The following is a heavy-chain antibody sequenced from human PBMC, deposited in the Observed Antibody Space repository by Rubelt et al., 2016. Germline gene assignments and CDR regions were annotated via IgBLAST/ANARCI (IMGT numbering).Heavy chain of an antibody. Sequence: QVQLVQSGAEVKKPGASVKVSCKASGYTFTSYYMHWVRQAPGQGLEWMGWINAGNGNTKYSQKFQGRVTITRDTSASTAYMELSSLRSEDTAVYYCARELWCGGDCYYFDYWGQGTLVTVSS. J-gene: IGHJ4*02. V-gene: IGHV1-3*01. CDR2: INAGNGNT. CDR3: ARELWCGGDCYYFDY. CDR1: GYTFTSYY. D-gene: IGHD2-21*02.